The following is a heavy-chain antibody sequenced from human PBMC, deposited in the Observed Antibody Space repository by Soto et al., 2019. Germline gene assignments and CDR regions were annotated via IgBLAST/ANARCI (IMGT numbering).Heavy chain of an antibody. D-gene: IGHD6-13*01. CDR1: GGSFSGYY. V-gene: IGHV4-34*01. Sequence: QVQLQQWGAGLLKPSETLSLTCAVYGGSFSGYYWSWIRQPPGKGLEWIGEINHSGSTNYNPSLKSRVTISVDTSKNQFSLKLSSVTAADTAVYYCARAGYSSSWYYWGQGTLVTVSS. J-gene: IGHJ4*02. CDR2: INHSGST. CDR3: ARAGYSSSWYY.